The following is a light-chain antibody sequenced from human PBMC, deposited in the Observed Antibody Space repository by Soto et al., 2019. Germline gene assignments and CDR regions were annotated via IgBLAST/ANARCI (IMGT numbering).Light chain of an antibody. V-gene: IGKV3-15*01. CDR3: QQYGTSRT. J-gene: IGKJ1*01. CDR2: DTY. CDR1: QSVRSK. Sequence: EIVLTQSPASLSVSPGERATLSCRASQSVRSKVAWYQQKPGQAPSLVIYDTYIRATGIPARFSGSGSGTDFTLTISSLEPEDFAVYHCQQYGTSRTFGQGTKVDIK.